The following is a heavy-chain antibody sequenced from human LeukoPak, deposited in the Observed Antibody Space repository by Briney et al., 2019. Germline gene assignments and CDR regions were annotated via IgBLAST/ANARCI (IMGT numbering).Heavy chain of an antibody. Sequence: SETLSLTCTVSGGSISSYYWSWIRQPPGKGLEWIGYIYYSGSTNYNPSLKSRVTISVDTSKNQFSLKLSSVTAADTAVYYCARGSIAAAVDYWGQGTLVTVSS. CDR3: ARGSIAAAVDY. V-gene: IGHV4-59*01. CDR2: IYYSGST. J-gene: IGHJ4*02. D-gene: IGHD6-13*01. CDR1: GGSISSYY.